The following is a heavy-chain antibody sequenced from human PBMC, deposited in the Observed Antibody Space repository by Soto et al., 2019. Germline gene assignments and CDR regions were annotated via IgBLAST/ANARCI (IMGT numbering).Heavy chain of an antibody. J-gene: IGHJ4*02. CDR2: INPNSGGT. V-gene: IGHV1-2*04. Sequence: AASVKVSCKASGYTFTGYYMHWVRQAPGQGLEWMGWINPNSGGTNYAQKFQGWVTMTRDTSISTAYMELSRLRSDDTAVYYCARGQGGYSGSYYLFDYYFDYWGQGTLVTVSS. CDR1: GYTFTGYY. CDR3: ARGQGGYSGSYYLFDYYFDY. D-gene: IGHD1-26*01.